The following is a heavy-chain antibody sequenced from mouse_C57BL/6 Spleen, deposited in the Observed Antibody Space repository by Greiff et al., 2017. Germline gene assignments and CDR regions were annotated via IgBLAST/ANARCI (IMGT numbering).Heavy chain of an antibody. J-gene: IGHJ2*01. D-gene: IGHD1-1*01. CDR1: GYTFTSYW. V-gene: IGHV1-59*01. Sequence: VQLQQPGAELVRPGTSVKLSCKASGYTFTSYWMHWVKQRPGQGLEWIGVIDPSDSYTNYNQKFKGKATLTVDTSSSTAYMQLSSLTSEDSAVYYCARRNYGSSPLYYFDYWGQGTTLTVSS. CDR3: ARRNYGSSPLYYFDY. CDR2: IDPSDSYT.